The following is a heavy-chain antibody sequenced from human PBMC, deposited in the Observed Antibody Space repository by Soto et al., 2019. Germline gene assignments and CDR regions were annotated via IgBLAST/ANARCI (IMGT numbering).Heavy chain of an antibody. V-gene: IGHV3-23*01. D-gene: IGHD3-3*01. J-gene: IGHJ6*02. CDR3: AKPSLPYYDFWSGYYTPAYYYYGMDV. CDR1: GLNFNSHS. CDR2: IRGIGGST. Sequence: GGSLRLSCAASGLNFNSHSISLIRNPPGRSLKGVSAIRGIGGSTYSAASVKGRFTISRDNSKTTLYLQMNSLRAEDPAVYYCAKPSLPYYDFWSGYYTPAYYYYGMDVWGQGTTVTVSS.